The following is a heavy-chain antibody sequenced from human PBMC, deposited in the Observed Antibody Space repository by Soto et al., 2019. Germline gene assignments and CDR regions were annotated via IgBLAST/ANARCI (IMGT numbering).Heavy chain of an antibody. V-gene: IGHV3-73*01. CDR1: GFTLSGSA. Sequence: GGSLRLSCAASGFTLSGSAMHWVRQASGKGLEWVGRIRSKTNSYATAYAASVKGRFTISRDDSKNTAYLQMNSLKTEDTAMYYCTSMVRGVIDYWGHGTLVTVSS. CDR2: IRSKTNSYAT. D-gene: IGHD3-10*01. J-gene: IGHJ4*01. CDR3: TSMVRGVIDY.